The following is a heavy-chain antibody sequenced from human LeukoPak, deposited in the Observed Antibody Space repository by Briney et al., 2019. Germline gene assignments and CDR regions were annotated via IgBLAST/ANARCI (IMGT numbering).Heavy chain of an antibody. Sequence: ASETLSLTCTVSGGSISGYYWSWIRQPPGKGLEWIGYIYYSGSTNYNPSLKSRVTISVDTSKNQFSLKPSSVTAADTAVYYCARDQAHYDILTGYYNWFDPWGQGTLVTVSS. V-gene: IGHV4-59*01. CDR1: GGSISGYY. CDR2: IYYSGST. J-gene: IGHJ5*02. D-gene: IGHD3-9*01. CDR3: ARDQAHYDILTGYYNWFDP.